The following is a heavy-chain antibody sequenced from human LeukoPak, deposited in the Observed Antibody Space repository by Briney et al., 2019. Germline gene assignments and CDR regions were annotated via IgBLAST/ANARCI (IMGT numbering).Heavy chain of an antibody. D-gene: IGHD6-6*01. Sequence: SETLSLTCAVYGGSFSGYYWSWIRQPPGKGLEWIGEINHSGSTNYNPSLKSRITISVDTSKNQFSLKLSSVTAADTAVYYCARGTWSSSIDYWGQGTLVTVSS. V-gene: IGHV4-34*01. CDR2: INHSGST. CDR3: ARGTWSSSIDY. J-gene: IGHJ4*02. CDR1: GGSFSGYY.